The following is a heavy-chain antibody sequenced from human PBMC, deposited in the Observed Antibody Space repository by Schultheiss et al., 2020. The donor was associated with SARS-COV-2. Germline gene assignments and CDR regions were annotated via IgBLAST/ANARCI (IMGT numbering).Heavy chain of an antibody. CDR3: ANTRLWLVQPNARFDY. J-gene: IGHJ4*02. Sequence: LSLTCAASGFTFSSYSMNWVRQAPGKGLEWVSSISSSSSYIYYADSVKGRFTISRDNAKNSLYLQMNSLRAEDTAVYYCANTRLWLVQPNARFDYWGQGTRVTVSS. D-gene: IGHD6-19*01. CDR2: ISSSSSYI. V-gene: IGHV3-21*01. CDR1: GFTFSSYS.